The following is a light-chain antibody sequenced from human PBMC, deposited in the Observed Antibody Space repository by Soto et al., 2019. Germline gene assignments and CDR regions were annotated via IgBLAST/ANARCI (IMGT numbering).Light chain of an antibody. CDR2: WAS. CDR3: QQYYSTPRT. J-gene: IGKJ1*01. V-gene: IGKV4-1*01. Sequence: DIVMTQSPDSLAVSLGERATINCKSSQSVLYSSNNKNYLAWYQQKLGQPPKSLIYWASSRESGVPDRFSGSGSGTDFTLTISSLQAEDVAVYYCQQYYSTPRTFGQGTKVEIK. CDR1: QSVLYSSNNKNY.